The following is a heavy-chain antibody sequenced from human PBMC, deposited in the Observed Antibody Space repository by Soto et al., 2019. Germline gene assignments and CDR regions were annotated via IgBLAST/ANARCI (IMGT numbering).Heavy chain of an antibody. J-gene: IGHJ3*02. D-gene: IGHD2-21*02. CDR1: GGFISSYY. CDR3: ARKSKVATANQDAFDI. CDR2: IYYSGST. V-gene: IGHV4-59*01. Sequence: SETLSLTCTVSGGFISSYYWSWIRQPPGKGLEWIGYIYYSGSTNYNPSLKSRVTISVDTSKNQFSLKLISVTAADTAVYYCARKSKVATANQDAFDIWGQGTIVT.